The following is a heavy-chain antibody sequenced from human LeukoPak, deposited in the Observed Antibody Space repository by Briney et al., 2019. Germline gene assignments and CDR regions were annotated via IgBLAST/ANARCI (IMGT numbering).Heavy chain of an antibody. D-gene: IGHD2-15*01. CDR2: ISHSGCRT. CDR3: AKRGVVIRVIVVGCHKEVYYCDS. Sequence: GGSLTLSCLVSGITLSNYVMSWVRQAAGKGLEWVACISHSGCRTNYEDSVKGRFTISRDNRRNTLYLQLNSLRAEDTAVYFCAKRGVVIRVIVVGCHKEVYYCDSWGQGALVTVSS. J-gene: IGHJ4*02. V-gene: IGHV3-23*01. CDR1: GITLSNYV.